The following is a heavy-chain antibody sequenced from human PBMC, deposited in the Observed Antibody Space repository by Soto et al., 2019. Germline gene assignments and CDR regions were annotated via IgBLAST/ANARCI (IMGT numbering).Heavy chain of an antibody. J-gene: IGHJ4*02. V-gene: IGHV1-3*01. CDR2: INAGTGNT. CDR1: GYTFSSYA. D-gene: IGHD2-8*01. CDR3: ARDRCPDGMCYTEHLDY. Sequence: ASVKVSCKTSGYTFSSYAMHWVRQAPGQRLEWMGRINAGTGNTKYSQKFQGRVTITRDTSATTAYMELSSLRPEDTAVYFCARDRCPDGMCYTEHLDYWGQGTLVTVS.